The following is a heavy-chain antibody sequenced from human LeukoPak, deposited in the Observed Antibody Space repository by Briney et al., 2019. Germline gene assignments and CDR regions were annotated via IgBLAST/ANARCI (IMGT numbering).Heavy chain of an antibody. Sequence: PSETLSLTCAVYGGSFSGYYWSWIRQPPGKGLEWIGEINHSGSINYNPSLKSRVTISVDTSKNQFSLKLSSVTAADTAVYYCARGYTRGTYSSRSPFDYWGQGTLVTVSS. CDR1: GGSFSGYY. J-gene: IGHJ4*02. D-gene: IGHD6-13*01. CDR3: ARGYTRGTYSSRSPFDY. V-gene: IGHV4-34*01. CDR2: INHSGSI.